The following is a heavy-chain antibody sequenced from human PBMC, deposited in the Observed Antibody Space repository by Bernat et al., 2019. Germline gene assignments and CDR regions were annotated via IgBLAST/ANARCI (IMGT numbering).Heavy chain of an antibody. J-gene: IGHJ5*02. CDR1: GFTVTSTY. CDR3: ARDKRLDP. CDR2: IYNDGGT. Sequence: EVQLVESGGGLIQPGGSLRLSCAASGFTVTSTYMIWVRQAPGKGLEWVSVIYNDGGTNYADSVKGRFTISRDTSKDTLSLQMNSRRAEDTAGYYCARDKRLDPWGQGTLVTVSS. V-gene: IGHV3-53*01.